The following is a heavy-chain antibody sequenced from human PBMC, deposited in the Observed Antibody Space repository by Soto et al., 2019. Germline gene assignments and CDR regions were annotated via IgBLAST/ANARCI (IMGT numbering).Heavy chain of an antibody. CDR1: GCTFTSYG. CDR3: ARDGGYSSDNWFDP. D-gene: IGHD6-19*01. J-gene: IGHJ5*02. Sequence: GASVKVSCKASGCTFTSYGISWVRQAPGQGLEWMGWISAYKGNTNYAQKLQGRVTMTTDTSTSTAYMELRSVRYDDTAVYYCARDGGYSSDNWFDPWGQGTLVTVSS. CDR2: ISAYKGNT. V-gene: IGHV1-18*01.